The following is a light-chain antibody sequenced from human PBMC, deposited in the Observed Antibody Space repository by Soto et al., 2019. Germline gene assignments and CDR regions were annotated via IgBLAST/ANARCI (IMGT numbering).Light chain of an antibody. Sequence: ETVLTQSPGTLSLSPGERATLSCRASQTIRSNYLAWYRQTPGQAPILLIYGASNRATGIADRFSGSGSGTDFTLIIRRLEHEDLALYYCQQYGSSPWTFGQGTKVEIK. CDR2: GAS. CDR1: QTIRSNY. J-gene: IGKJ1*01. CDR3: QQYGSSPWT. V-gene: IGKV3-20*01.